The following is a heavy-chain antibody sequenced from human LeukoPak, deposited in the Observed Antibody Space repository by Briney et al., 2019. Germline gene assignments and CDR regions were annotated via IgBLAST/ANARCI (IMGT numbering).Heavy chain of an antibody. Sequence: SQTLSLTCTVSGGSISSGTYYWSWIRQPPGKGLEWIGYIYYSGSTNYNPSLKSRLTISVDTSKNQFSLKLSSVTAADTAVYYCARELSGWLDYWGQGTLVTVSS. CDR2: IYYSGST. CDR1: GGSISSGTYY. D-gene: IGHD6-19*01. CDR3: ARELSGWLDY. V-gene: IGHV4-61*01. J-gene: IGHJ4*02.